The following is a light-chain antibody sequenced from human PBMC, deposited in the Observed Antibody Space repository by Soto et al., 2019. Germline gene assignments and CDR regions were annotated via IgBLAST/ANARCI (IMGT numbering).Light chain of an antibody. CDR2: AAS. CDR1: QSISSY. Sequence: DIQMTQSPSSLSASVEDRVTITCRASQSISSYLNWYQQKPGKAPKLLIYAASSLQSGVPSRFSGSGSGTDFTLTISSLQPEYFATYYCQQSYSTPPFTFGPGTKVDIK. J-gene: IGKJ3*01. CDR3: QQSYSTPPFT. V-gene: IGKV1-39*01.